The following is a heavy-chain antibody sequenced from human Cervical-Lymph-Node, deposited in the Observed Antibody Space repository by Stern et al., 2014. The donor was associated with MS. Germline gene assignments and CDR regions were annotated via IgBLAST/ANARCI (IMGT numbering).Heavy chain of an antibody. V-gene: IGHV1-69*01. CDR3: ARDLGVGPTAY. J-gene: IGHJ4*02. CDR1: GGTFSNSG. CDR2: IIPLFGTT. Sequence: QVQLVQSGAEVRKPGSSVKVSCKASGGTFSNSGISWVRQAPGQGLEWMGGIIPLFGTTNYAQKFQGRVTITADESTGTAFLELRSLTSDDTAVYYCARDLGVGPTAYWGQGTLVTVSS. D-gene: IGHD1-26*01.